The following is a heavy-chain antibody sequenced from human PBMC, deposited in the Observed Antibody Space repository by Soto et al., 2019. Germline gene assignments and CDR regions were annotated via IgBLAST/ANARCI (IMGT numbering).Heavy chain of an antibody. V-gene: IGHV1-58*01. CDR3: AASDNYYDSSGSDAFDI. CDR1: GFTFTSSA. D-gene: IGHD3-22*01. Sequence: SVKVSCKASGFTFTSSAVQWLRQSRGQRLEWIGWIVVGSGNTNYAQKFQERVTITRDMSTSTAYMELSSLRSEDTAVYYCAASDNYYDSSGSDAFDIWGQGTMVTVSS. J-gene: IGHJ3*02. CDR2: IVVGSGNT.